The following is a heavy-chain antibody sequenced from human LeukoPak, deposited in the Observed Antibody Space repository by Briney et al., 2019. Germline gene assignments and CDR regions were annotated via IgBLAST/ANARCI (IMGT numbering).Heavy chain of an antibody. CDR2: IKQDESEK. Sequence: PGGALRLSCAASRFTFSSFAMSSVRQAPGRGLEWVANIKQDESEKYYVDSVKGRFTNSRDNARNSLYLQMNSLRDEDTAVYHCAREVLKDSMYMDVWGKGTTVTVSS. CDR1: RFTFSSFA. CDR3: AREVLKDSMYMDV. J-gene: IGHJ6*03. V-gene: IGHV3-7*01. D-gene: IGHD2-15*01.